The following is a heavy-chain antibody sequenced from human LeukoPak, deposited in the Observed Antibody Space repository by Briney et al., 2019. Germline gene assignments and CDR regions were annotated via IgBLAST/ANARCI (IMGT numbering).Heavy chain of an antibody. Sequence: PSETLSLTCTVSGGSISSYYWSWIRQPPGKGLEWIGYIYHSGITNYNPSLKSRVTISVDTSKNQFSLKLSSVTAADTAVYYCARAPTLYYYNMDVWGKGTTVTVSS. V-gene: IGHV4-59*01. CDR2: IYHSGIT. CDR1: GGSISSYY. CDR3: ARAPTLYYYNMDV. J-gene: IGHJ6*03.